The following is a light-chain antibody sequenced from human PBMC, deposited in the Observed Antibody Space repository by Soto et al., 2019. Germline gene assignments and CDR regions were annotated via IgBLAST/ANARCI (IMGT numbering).Light chain of an antibody. J-gene: IGKJ2*01. CDR1: QTISTW. V-gene: IGKV1-5*01. Sequence: DILMTQSPSTLSASVGDRVTITCRASQTISTWLAWYQQQPGKAPKLLIYDASSLEGGVPSRISGTASGTEFTLTISGLQPDDFGTYYCQQYSSYPYTFGKGTKVDIK. CDR3: QQYSSYPYT. CDR2: DAS.